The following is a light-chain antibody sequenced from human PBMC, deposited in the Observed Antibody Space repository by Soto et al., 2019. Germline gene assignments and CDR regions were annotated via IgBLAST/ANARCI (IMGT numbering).Light chain of an antibody. CDR1: SSDVGGYNY. J-gene: IGLJ1*01. CDR2: DVS. CDR3: CSYAGSYTHYV. V-gene: IGLV2-11*01. Sequence: QSALTPPRSVSGSPGQSVTIYCTGTSSDVGGYNYVSWYQQHPGKAPKLLIYDVSQRPSGVPDRFSGSKSGNTASLTISGLQAEDEAAYSCCSYAGSYTHYVFGTGTKLPVL.